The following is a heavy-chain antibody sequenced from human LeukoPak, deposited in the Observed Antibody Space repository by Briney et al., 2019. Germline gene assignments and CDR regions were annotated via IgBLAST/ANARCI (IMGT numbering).Heavy chain of an antibody. D-gene: IGHD2-21*02. V-gene: IGHV3-21*01. CDR3: ARAETAAKYYFDF. J-gene: IGHJ4*02. CDR1: GFTFTSYI. CDR2: ISSSTTYI. Sequence: GGSLRLSCPASGFTFTSYIMSWVRQAPGKGLEWVSSISSSTTYIYYADSVKGRFTISRDNAKNSLYLQMNSLRAEDTAVYYCARAETAAKYYFDFWGQGTLVTVSS.